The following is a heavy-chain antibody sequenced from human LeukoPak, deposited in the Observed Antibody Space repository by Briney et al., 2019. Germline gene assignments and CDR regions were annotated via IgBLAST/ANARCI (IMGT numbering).Heavy chain of an antibody. CDR2: IWYDGSNK. CDR1: GFTFSSYG. V-gene: IGHV3-33*01. Sequence: PGGSLRLSCAASGFTFSSYGMHWVRQAPGKGLEWVAVIWYDGSNKYYADSVKGRFTISRDNSKNTLYLQMNSLRAEGTAVYYCARGHYYGSGSYGTFDPWGQGTLVTVSS. CDR3: ARGHYYGSGSYGTFDP. J-gene: IGHJ5*02. D-gene: IGHD3-10*01.